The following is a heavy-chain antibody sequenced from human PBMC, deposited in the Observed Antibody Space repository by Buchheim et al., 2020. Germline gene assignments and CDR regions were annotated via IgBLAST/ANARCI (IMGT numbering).Heavy chain of an antibody. CDR2: IIPIFGTA. CDR3: GGWGVPAARDPFPRRVYYYYMDV. J-gene: IGHJ6*03. CDR1: GGTFSSYA. V-gene: IGHV1-69*01. D-gene: IGHD2-2*01. Sequence: QVQLVQSGAEVKKPGSSVKVSCKASGGTFSSYAISWVRQAPGQGLEWMGGIIPIFGTANYAQKFQGRVTLTADESTSTAYMELSSLRSEDTAVYYCGGWGVPAARDPFPRRVYYYYMDVWGKGTT.